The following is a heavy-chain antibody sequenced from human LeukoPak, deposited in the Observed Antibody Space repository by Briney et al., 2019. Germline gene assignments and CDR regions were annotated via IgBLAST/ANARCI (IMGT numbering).Heavy chain of an antibody. J-gene: IGHJ6*03. CDR3: ARGTIAGVDYYYMDV. V-gene: IGHV1-18*01. D-gene: IGHD1-20*01. Sequence: ASVKLSCKGSGYTFTSYGINWVRQAPGQGLEWMGWISGLSGDTKYAQKIQGRVTLTTDTSTRTASLELRSLTSDDTAVYYCARGTIAGVDYYYMDVWGTGTTVTVSS. CDR1: GYTFTSYG. CDR2: ISGLSGDT.